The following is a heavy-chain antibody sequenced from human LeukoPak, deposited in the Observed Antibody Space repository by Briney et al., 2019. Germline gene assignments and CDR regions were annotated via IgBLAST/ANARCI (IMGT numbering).Heavy chain of an antibody. CDR1: GFTFTNYA. J-gene: IGHJ4*02. V-gene: IGHV3-23*01. Sequence: GGSLRLSCAASGFTFTNYAMSWVRQAPGKGLEWVSGISASGGSTYYADSVRGRFTISRDNSKNTLYVQMNSLRDEDTAVYYCAEDQRWESPHYLDSWGQGTLVTVSS. D-gene: IGHD1-26*01. CDR3: AEDQRWESPHYLDS. CDR2: ISASGGST.